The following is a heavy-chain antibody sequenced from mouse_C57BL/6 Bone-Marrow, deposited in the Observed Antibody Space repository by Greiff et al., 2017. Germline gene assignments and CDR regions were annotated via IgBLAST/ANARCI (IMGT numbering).Heavy chain of an antibody. CDR2: IRNKANNHAT. Sequence: EVQLQESGGGLVQPGGSMKLSCAASGFTFSDAWMDWVRQSPEKGLEWVAEIRNKANNHATYYAESVKGRFTISRDDSKSSVYLQMNSLRAEDTGIYYCTRRGYYERDAMDYWGQGTSVTVSS. J-gene: IGHJ4*01. V-gene: IGHV6-6*01. D-gene: IGHD2-3*01. CDR1: GFTFSDAW. CDR3: TRRGYYERDAMDY.